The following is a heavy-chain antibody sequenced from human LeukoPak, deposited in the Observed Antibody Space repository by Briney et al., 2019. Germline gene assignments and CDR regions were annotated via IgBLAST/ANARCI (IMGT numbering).Heavy chain of an antibody. J-gene: IGHJ4*02. CDR3: ARDGSYGGKPSIDY. CDR2: ISSSSSTI. Sequence: GGSLRLSCAASGFTFSSYSMNWVRQAPGKGLEWVSYISSSSSTIYYADSVKGRFTISRDNAKNSLYLQMNSLRAEDTAVYYCARDGSYGGKPSIDYWGQGTLVTVSS. V-gene: IGHV3-48*01. CDR1: GFTFSSYS. D-gene: IGHD4-23*01.